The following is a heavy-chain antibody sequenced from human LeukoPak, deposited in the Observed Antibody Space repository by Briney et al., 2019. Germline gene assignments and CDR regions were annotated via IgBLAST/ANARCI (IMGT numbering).Heavy chain of an antibody. J-gene: IGHJ4*02. V-gene: IGHV4-59*01. CDR2: ICYSGST. CDR1: GGSISSYY. CDR3: ARSAPRGYYYDSSGYSV. D-gene: IGHD3-22*01. Sequence: PSETLSLTCTVSGGSISSYYWSWIRQPPGKGLEWIGYICYSGSTNYNPSLKSRVTISVDTSKNQFSLKLSSVTAADTAVYYCARSAPRGYYYDSSGYSVWGQGTLVTVSS.